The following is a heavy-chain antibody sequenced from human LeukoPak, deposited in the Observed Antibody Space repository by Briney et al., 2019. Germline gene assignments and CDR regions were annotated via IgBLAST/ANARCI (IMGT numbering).Heavy chain of an antibody. V-gene: IGHV1-69*02. CDR3: ASDFGDDAFDI. CDR1: GGTFSSYT. J-gene: IGHJ3*02. Sequence: SVKVSCKASGGTFSSYTVSWVRQAPGQGLEWMGRIIPILGIANYAQKFQGRVTITADKSTSTAYMELSSLRSEDTAVYYCASDFGDDAFDIWGQGTMVTVSS. D-gene: IGHD3-16*01. CDR2: IIPILGIA.